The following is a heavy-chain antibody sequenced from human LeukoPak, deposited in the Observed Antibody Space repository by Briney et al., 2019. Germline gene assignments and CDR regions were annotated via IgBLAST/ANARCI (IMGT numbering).Heavy chain of an antibody. Sequence: SETLSLTCTVSGGSISSGGYYWSWIRQPPGKGLEWIGYIYYSGSTNYNPSLKSRVTISVDTSKNQFSLKLSSVTAADTAVYYCARAPRALQAGLGWFDPWGQGTLVTVSS. CDR2: IYYSGST. J-gene: IGHJ5*02. CDR1: GGSISSGGYY. D-gene: IGHD5-24*01. V-gene: IGHV4-61*08. CDR3: ARAPRALQAGLGWFDP.